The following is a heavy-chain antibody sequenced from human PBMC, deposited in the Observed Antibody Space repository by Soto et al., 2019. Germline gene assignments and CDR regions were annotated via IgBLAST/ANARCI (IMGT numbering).Heavy chain of an antibody. J-gene: IGHJ4*02. CDR3: ARAEKPRPVDY. CDR2: IYSGGST. CDR1: GFTVSSNY. Sequence: GGSLRLSCAASGFTVSSNYMSWVRQAPGKGLEWVSVIYSGGSTYYADSVKGRFTISRDNSKNTLYLQMNSLRAEDTAVYYCARAEKPRPVDYWGEGTLVTVSS. V-gene: IGHV3-53*01.